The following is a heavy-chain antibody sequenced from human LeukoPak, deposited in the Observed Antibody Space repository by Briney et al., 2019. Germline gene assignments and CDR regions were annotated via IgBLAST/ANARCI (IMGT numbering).Heavy chain of an antibody. CDR3: ARVPRGWYGGVFYYYYYYMDV. V-gene: IGHV3-7*01. Sequence: GGSLRLSCAASGFTFSSYWMSWVRQAPGKGLEWVANIKQDGSEKYYVDSVKGRFTISRDNAKNSLYLQMNSLRAEDTAVYYCARVPRGWYGGVFYYYYYYMDVWGKGTTVTVSS. D-gene: IGHD6-19*01. J-gene: IGHJ6*03. CDR2: IKQDGSEK. CDR1: GFTFSSYW.